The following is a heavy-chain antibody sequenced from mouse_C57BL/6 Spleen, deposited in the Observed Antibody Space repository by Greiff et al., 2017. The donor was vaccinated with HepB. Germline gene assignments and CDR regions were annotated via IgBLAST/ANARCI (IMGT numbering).Heavy chain of an antibody. CDR1: GFTIKDDY. Sequence: EVKLQESGAELVRPGASVKLSCTASGFTIKDDYMHWVKQRPEQGLEWIGWIDPENGDTEYASKFQGKATITADTSSNTAYLKLSSLTSEDTAVYYCTPLRFDYWGQGTTLTVSS. CDR3: TPLRFDY. CDR2: IDPENGDT. V-gene: IGHV14-4*01. J-gene: IGHJ2*01. D-gene: IGHD1-1*01.